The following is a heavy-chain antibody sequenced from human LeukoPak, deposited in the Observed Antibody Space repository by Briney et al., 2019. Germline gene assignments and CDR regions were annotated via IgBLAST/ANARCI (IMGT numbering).Heavy chain of an antibody. D-gene: IGHD3-16*01. Sequence: GGSLRLSCVVSGFTLSSYGMSWVRQAPGKGLEWVSGLSATGASTYYAGSVKGRVAISKDTSNNTLYLEIHSLRAEDTAIYYCAKDFSPWERLEYFDSWGRGTLVTVSS. V-gene: IGHV3-23*01. CDR3: AKDFSPWERLEYFDS. J-gene: IGHJ4*02. CDR1: GFTLSSYG. CDR2: LSATGAST.